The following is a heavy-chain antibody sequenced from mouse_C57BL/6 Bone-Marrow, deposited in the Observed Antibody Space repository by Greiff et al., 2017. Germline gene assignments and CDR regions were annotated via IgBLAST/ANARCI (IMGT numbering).Heavy chain of an antibody. CDR2: ISNGGGST. Sequence: EVQLQESGGGLVQPGGSLKLSCAASGFTFSDYYMYWVRQTPEKRLEWVAYISNGGGSTYYPDTVKGRFTISRDNAKNTLYLQMSRLKSEDTAMYYCARRRDDYALYYFDYWGQGTTLTVSS. CDR3: ARRRDDYALYYFDY. J-gene: IGHJ2*01. V-gene: IGHV5-12*01. CDR1: GFTFSDYY. D-gene: IGHD2-4*01.